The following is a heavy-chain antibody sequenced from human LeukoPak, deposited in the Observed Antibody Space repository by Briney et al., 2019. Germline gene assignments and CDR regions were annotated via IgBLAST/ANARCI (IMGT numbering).Heavy chain of an antibody. CDR3: AAGYIGGAMVTNAFDI. V-gene: IGHV1-69*04. CDR2: IVPTLEIA. D-gene: IGHD5-18*01. CDR1: GGTFSSYA. Sequence: SVKVSCKASGGTFSSYAITWVRQAPGQGLEWMGRIVPTLEIANYAQKFQGRVTITADKSTSTAYMELSSLRPEDTAVYYCAAGYIGGAMVTNAFDIWGQGTMVTVSS. J-gene: IGHJ3*02.